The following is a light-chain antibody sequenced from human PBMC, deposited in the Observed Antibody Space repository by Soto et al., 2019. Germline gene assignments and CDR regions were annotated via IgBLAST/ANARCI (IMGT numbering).Light chain of an antibody. Sequence: EIVVALTRSTLSCVGKECRTLSSGFSQSVSSSYLAWYQQKPGLAPRLLIDDASSRPTDIPARFSVSGSGTDFTHTSSSLEPEDSPLYSIRQRSHWPVTIALGTRLEI. V-gene: IGKV3D-20*02. J-gene: IGKJ5*01. CDR2: DAS. CDR3: RQRSHWPVT. CDR1: QSVSSSY.